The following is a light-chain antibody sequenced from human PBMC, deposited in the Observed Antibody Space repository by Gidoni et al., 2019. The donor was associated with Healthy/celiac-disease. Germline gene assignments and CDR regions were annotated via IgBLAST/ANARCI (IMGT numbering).Light chain of an antibody. V-gene: IGKV2-28*01. CDR2: LGS. CDR1: QSLLHSNGYNY. J-gene: IGKJ4*01. Sequence: DIVMTQSPLSLPVTPGEPASISCRSSQSLLHSNGYNYLDWYLQKPGQSPQLLIYLGSNRASGVPDRFSGSGSGTDVTLKISRVEAEDVGVYYCMQALQTRLTFGGGTKVEIK. CDR3: MQALQTRLT.